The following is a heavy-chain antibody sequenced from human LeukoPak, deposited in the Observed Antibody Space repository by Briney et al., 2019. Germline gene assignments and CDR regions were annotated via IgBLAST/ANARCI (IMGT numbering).Heavy chain of an antibody. CDR3: VRDRDFYAIDY. J-gene: IGHJ4*02. CDR2: IGKDGSGK. CDR1: GFTFTNYW. Sequence: PGGSLRLSCAASGFTFTNYWMGWVRQAPGKGPEWVANIGKDGSGKNYVDSVKGRFTISRDNAKKSLSLQMSSLTAEDTALYYCVRDRDFYAIDYWGQGILVTVSS. D-gene: IGHD2/OR15-2a*01. V-gene: IGHV3-7*01.